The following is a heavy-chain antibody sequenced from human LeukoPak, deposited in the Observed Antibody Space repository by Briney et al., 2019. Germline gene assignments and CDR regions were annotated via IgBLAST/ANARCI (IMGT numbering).Heavy chain of an antibody. Sequence: PSETLSLTCTVSGGSISSYYWSWIRQPPGKGLEWIGYIYYSGSTNYNPSLKSRVTISVDTSKNQFSLKLSSVTAADTAVYCCARKSYGQAFDIWGQGTMVTVSS. V-gene: IGHV4-59*01. J-gene: IGHJ3*02. D-gene: IGHD5-18*01. CDR1: GGSISSYY. CDR2: IYYSGST. CDR3: ARKSYGQAFDI.